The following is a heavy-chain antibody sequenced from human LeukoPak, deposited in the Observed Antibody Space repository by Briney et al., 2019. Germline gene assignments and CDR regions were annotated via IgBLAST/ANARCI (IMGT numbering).Heavy chain of an antibody. CDR3: ARVYYYDSSVGGGASDI. CDR2: IIPIFGTA. Sequence: SVKVSCKASGGTFSSYAISWVRQAPGQGLEWMGGIIPIFGTANYAQKFQGRVTITADESTSTAYMELSSLRSEDTAVYYCARVYYYDSSVGGGASDIWGQGTMVTVSS. D-gene: IGHD3-22*01. J-gene: IGHJ3*02. V-gene: IGHV1-69*13. CDR1: GGTFSSYA.